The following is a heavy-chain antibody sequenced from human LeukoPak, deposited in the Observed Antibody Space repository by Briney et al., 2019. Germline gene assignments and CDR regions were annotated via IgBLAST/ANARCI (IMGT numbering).Heavy chain of an antibody. CDR3: ATGTKYYDFWSGYYRFRTDGRGYYYMDV. Sequence: ASVKVSCKVSGYTPTELSMHWVRQAPGKRLEWMGGFDPEDGETIYAQKFQGRVTMTEDTSTDTAYMELSSLRSEDTAVYYCATGTKYYDFWSGYYRFRTDGRGYYYMDVWGKGTTVTVSS. J-gene: IGHJ6*03. CDR2: FDPEDGET. CDR1: GYTPTELS. D-gene: IGHD3-3*01. V-gene: IGHV1-24*01.